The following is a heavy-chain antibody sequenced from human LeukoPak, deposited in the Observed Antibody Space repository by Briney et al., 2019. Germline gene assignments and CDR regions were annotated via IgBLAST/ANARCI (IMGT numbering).Heavy chain of an antibody. CDR1: GGSISSSSFY. J-gene: IGHJ4*02. D-gene: IGHD3-10*01. V-gene: IGHV4-39*01. CDR2: IYYSGST. CDR3: ARLRMSWHFDY. Sequence: SETLSLTCTVSGGSISSSSFYWAWIRQPPEKALEWIGNIYYSGSTYYNPSLKSRVTISVDTSKNQFSLKLTSVTAADTAVYYCARLRMSWHFDYWGQGTLVTVSS.